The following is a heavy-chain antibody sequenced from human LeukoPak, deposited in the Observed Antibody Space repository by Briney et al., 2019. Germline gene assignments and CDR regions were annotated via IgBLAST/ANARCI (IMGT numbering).Heavy chain of an antibody. CDR1: GFTFGSYS. CDR3: ARDLQLLGGYFDY. J-gene: IGHJ4*02. D-gene: IGHD2-2*01. Sequence: GGSLRLSCAASGFTFGSYSMNWVRQAPGKGLEWVSSISSSSSYIYYADSVKGRFTISRDNAKNSLYLQMNSLRAEDTAVYYCARDLQLLGGYFDYWGQGTLVTVSS. CDR2: ISSSSSYI. V-gene: IGHV3-21*01.